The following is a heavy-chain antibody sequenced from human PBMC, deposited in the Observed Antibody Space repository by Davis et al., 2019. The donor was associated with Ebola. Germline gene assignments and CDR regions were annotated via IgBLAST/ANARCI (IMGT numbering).Heavy chain of an antibody. CDR1: GGSISSGGYS. V-gene: IGHV4-30-2*01. D-gene: IGHD1-7*01. CDR2: IYHSGST. CDR3: ARRTGTTSYYYGMDV. Sequence: SETLSLTCTVSGGSISSGGYSWSWIRQPPGKGLEWIGYIYHSGSTYYNPSLKSRVTISVDRSKNQFSLKLSSVTAADTAVYYCARRTGTTSYYYGMDVWGKGTTVTVSS. J-gene: IGHJ6*04.